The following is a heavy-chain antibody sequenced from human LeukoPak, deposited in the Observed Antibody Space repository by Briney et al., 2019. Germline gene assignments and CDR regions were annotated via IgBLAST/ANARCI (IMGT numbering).Heavy chain of an antibody. CDR1: GGSFSGYY. D-gene: IGHD6-13*01. CDR3: ARGHGASSYTHIAAAGRRPYYFDY. CDR2: INHSGST. J-gene: IGHJ4*02. Sequence: SETLSLTCAVYGGSFSGYYWSWTRQPPGKGLEWIGEINHSGSTNYNPSLKSRVTISVDTSKNQFSLKLSSVTAADTAVYYCARGHGASSYTHIAAAGRRPYYFDYWGQGTLVTVSS. V-gene: IGHV4-34*01.